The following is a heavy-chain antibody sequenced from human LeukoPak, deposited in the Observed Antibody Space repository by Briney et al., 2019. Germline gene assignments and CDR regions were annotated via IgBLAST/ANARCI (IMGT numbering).Heavy chain of an antibody. D-gene: IGHD6-6*01. Sequence: SETLSLTCAVYGGSFSGYYWSWIRQPPGKGLEWIGEINHSGSTNYNPSLRSRVTISVDTSKNQFSLKLSSVTAADTAVYYCARAPGYSSSSGGLDPWGQGTLVTVSS. J-gene: IGHJ5*02. V-gene: IGHV4-34*01. CDR3: ARAPGYSSSSGGLDP. CDR2: INHSGST. CDR1: GGSFSGYY.